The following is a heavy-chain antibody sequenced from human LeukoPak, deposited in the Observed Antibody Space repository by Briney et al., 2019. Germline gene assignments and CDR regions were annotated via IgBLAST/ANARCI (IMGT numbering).Heavy chain of an antibody. V-gene: IGHV3-23*01. CDR3: AKPKGLLFPHDY. Sequence: GGSLRLSCAASGFTFSNYPMSWVRQAPGRELEWVAAISMSGGSKYYADSVKGRFTISRDNSKNTLYLQMNSLRAEDTAVYYCAKPKGLLFPHDYWGQGTLVTVSS. CDR1: GFTFSNYP. D-gene: IGHD3-3*01. J-gene: IGHJ4*02. CDR2: ISMSGGSK.